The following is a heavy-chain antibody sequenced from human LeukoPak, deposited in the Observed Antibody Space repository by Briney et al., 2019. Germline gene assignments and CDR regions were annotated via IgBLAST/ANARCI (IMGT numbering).Heavy chain of an antibody. J-gene: IGHJ4*02. V-gene: IGHV1-8*03. CDR2: MNPNSGNT. Sequence: ASVKVSCKASGYTFTSYDINWVRQATGQGLEWMGWMNPNSGNTGYAQKFQGRVTITRNTSISTAYMELSSLRSEDTAVYYCARGTIAAAGANFDYWGQGTLVTVSS. D-gene: IGHD6-13*01. CDR1: GYTFTSYD. CDR3: ARGTIAAAGANFDY.